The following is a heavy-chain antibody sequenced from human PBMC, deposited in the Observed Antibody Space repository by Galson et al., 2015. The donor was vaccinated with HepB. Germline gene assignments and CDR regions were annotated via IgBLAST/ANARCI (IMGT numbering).Heavy chain of an antibody. J-gene: IGHJ4*02. CDR1: GGTFSSYT. CDR2: IIPILGIA. Sequence: SVKVSCKASGGTFSSYTISWVRQAPGQGLEWMGRIIPILGIANYAQKFQGRVTITADKSTSTAYMELSSLRSEDTAVYYCAREDNGSYYVFDYWGQGTLVTVSS. D-gene: IGHD1-26*01. CDR3: AREDNGSYYVFDY. V-gene: IGHV1-69*04.